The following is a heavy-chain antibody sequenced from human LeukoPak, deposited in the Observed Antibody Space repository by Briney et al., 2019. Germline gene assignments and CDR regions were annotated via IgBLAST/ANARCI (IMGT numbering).Heavy chain of an antibody. Sequence: GGSLRLSCAASGITVSSSYKSWVRQAPGKGLEWVSFIYSGGSTYYADSVKGRFTISRDSSKNTLYLQMNSLRAEDTAVYYCASSPFSAYCFDYWGQGSLVTVSS. D-gene: IGHD3-10*01. CDR1: GITVSSSY. V-gene: IGHV3-66*01. J-gene: IGHJ4*02. CDR2: IYSGGST. CDR3: ASSPFSAYCFDY.